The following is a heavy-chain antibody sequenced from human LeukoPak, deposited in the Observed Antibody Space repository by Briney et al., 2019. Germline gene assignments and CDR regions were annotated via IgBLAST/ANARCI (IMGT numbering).Heavy chain of an antibody. J-gene: IGHJ6*03. CDR3: ARVHDILSYMDV. V-gene: IGHV3-66*01. CDR2: IYSNGRT. CDR1: GFTVSSNF. D-gene: IGHD3-9*01. Sequence: GGSLRLSCAASGFTVSSNFMSWVRQAPGKGLEWVSVIYSNGRTTYADSVKGRFTISRDNAKNSLYLQMNSLRAEDTAVYYCARVHDILSYMDVWGKGTTVTISS.